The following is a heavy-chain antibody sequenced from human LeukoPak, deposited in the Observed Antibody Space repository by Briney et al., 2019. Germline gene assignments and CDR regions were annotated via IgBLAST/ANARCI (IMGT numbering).Heavy chain of an antibody. Sequence: GGSLRLSCAASGFTFSSYWMHWVRQAPGKGLVWVSRINSDGSSTSYADSVKGRFTISRDNAKNTLYLQMNSLRAEDTAVYYCGTGYSSSWSADYWGQGTLVTVSS. J-gene: IGHJ4*02. CDR1: GFTFSSYW. V-gene: IGHV3-74*01. D-gene: IGHD6-13*01. CDR3: GTGYSSSWSADY. CDR2: INSDGSST.